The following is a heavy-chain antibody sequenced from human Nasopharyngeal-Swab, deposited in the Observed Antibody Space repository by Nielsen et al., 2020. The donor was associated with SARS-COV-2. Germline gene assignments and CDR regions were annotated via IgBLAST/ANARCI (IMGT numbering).Heavy chain of an antibody. CDR2: ISGSGGST. J-gene: IGHJ6*03. V-gene: IGHV3-23*01. Sequence: GGSLRLSCAASGFTFSSYAMSWVRQTPGKGLEWVSAISGSGGSTYYADSVKGRFTISRDNSKNTLYLQMNSLRAEDTAVYYCAKDITGYSSGWFYYYYYMDVWGKGTTVTVSS. CDR3: AKDITGYSSGWFYYYYYMDV. D-gene: IGHD6-19*01. CDR1: GFTFSSYA.